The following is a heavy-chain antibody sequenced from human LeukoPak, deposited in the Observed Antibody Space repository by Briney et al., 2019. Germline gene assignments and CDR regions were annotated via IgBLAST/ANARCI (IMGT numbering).Heavy chain of an antibody. CDR1: GGTFSSYA. CDR2: IIPIFGTA. D-gene: IGHD2-2*01. J-gene: IGHJ4*02. CDR3: ARSYQLLLYYFDY. V-gene: IGHV1-69*13. Sequence: SVKVSCKASGGTFSSYAISWVRQAPGPGLEWMGGIIPIFGTANYAQKFQGRVTITADESTSTAYMELSSLRSEDTAVYYCARSYQLLLYYFDYWGQGTLVTVSS.